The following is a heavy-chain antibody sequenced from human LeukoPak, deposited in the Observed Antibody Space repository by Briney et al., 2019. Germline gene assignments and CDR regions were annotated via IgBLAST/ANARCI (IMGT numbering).Heavy chain of an antibody. J-gene: IGHJ4*02. CDR3: ARVTGSIDY. V-gene: IGHV1-8*01. Sequence: ASLKDSCKASRYTLTNYNINSVRQAIGQGGERMGQIYPKSGDTGYAQTFQGRVTMTRDTSISTAYMELGSLRSEDTAVYYCARVTGSIDYWGQGTLVTVSS. D-gene: IGHD1-26*01. CDR2: IYPKSGDT. CDR1: RYTLTNYN.